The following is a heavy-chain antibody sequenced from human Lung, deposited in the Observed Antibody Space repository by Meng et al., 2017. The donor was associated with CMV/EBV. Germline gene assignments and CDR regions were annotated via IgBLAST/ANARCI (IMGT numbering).Heavy chain of an antibody. CDR2: IYHSGST. J-gene: IGHJ4*02. Sequence: HLHAARPGLVTPSGTLSLSCAVSGGSMSSTNWWSWVRQPPGKGLEWIGEIYHSGSTNYNPSLKSRVSISVDKSKNQFSLKLSSVTAADTAVYYCARADKVRFDYWGQGTLVTVSS. CDR3: ARADKVRFDY. V-gene: IGHV4-4*02. CDR1: GGSMSSTNW.